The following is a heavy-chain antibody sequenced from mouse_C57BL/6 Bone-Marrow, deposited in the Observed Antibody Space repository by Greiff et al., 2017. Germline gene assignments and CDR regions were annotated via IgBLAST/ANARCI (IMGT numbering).Heavy chain of an antibody. CDR3: TLYDGYPYYYSMDY. V-gene: IGHV6-6*01. J-gene: IGHJ4*01. CDR1: GFTFSDAW. Sequence: EVKLMESGGGLVQPGGSMKLSCAASGFTFSDAWMDLVRPSPEKGLEWVAEIRNKANNHATYYAESVNGRFTISRDDYKSSVYLKTNSLRAEDTGIYYCTLYDGYPYYYSMDYWGQGTSVTVSS. D-gene: IGHD2-3*01. CDR2: IRNKANNHAT.